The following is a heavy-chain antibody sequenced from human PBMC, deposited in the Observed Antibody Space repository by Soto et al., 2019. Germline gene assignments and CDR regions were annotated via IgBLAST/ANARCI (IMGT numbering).Heavy chain of an antibody. D-gene: IGHD4-17*01. CDR2: IYYSGST. J-gene: IGHJ6*03. CDR1: GGSISSGGYY. Sequence: SETLSLTCTVSGGSISSGGYYWSWIRQHPGKGLEWIGYIYYSGSTYYNPSLKSRVTISVDTSKNQFSLKLSSVTAADTAVYYCARTPRLYGDYGQNYYYYYMDVWGKGTTVTVSS. V-gene: IGHV4-31*03. CDR3: ARTPRLYGDYGQNYYYYYMDV.